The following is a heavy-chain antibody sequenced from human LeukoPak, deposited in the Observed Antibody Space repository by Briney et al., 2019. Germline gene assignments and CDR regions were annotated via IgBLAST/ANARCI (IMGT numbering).Heavy chain of an antibody. D-gene: IGHD6-13*01. Sequence: GGTLRLSCAASGFTFSSYGMSWIRQAPGKGLEWVSSISRNSRYIYYADSMRGRFTISRDNAKNSLYLQMNSLKPEDTAVYYCARVAEAAAFDSWGQGTLVTVSS. CDR2: ISRNSRYI. V-gene: IGHV3-21*06. CDR3: ARVAEAAAFDS. CDR1: GFTFSSYG. J-gene: IGHJ4*02.